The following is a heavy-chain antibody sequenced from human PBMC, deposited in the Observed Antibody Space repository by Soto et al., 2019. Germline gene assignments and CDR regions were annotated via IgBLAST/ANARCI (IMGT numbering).Heavy chain of an antibody. D-gene: IGHD3-10*01. Sequence: QLQLQESGPGLVKPSETLSLTCTVSGGSISSSSYYWGWIRQPPGKGLEWIGSIYYSGSTYYNPSLKSRVTISVDTSKNQCSRKLSSVTAADTAVYYCARSGRRFGELFPYYYGMDVWGQGTTVTVSS. J-gene: IGHJ6*02. CDR2: IYYSGST. V-gene: IGHV4-39*01. CDR1: GGSISSSSYY. CDR3: ARSGRRFGELFPYYYGMDV.